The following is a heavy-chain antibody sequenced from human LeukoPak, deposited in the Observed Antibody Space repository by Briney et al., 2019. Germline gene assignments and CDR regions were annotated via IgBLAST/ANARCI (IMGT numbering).Heavy chain of an antibody. Sequence: ASVKVSCKASGYTFTNHAMHWVRQAPGQRLEWMGWINAGNGNTKYSQKFQGRVTITRDTSASTAYMELSSLRSEDTAVYYCARDHYYDSSGYYGFDYWGQGTLVTVSS. CDR1: GYTFTNHA. CDR3: ARDHYYDSSGYYGFDY. D-gene: IGHD3-22*01. CDR2: INAGNGNT. J-gene: IGHJ4*02. V-gene: IGHV1-3*01.